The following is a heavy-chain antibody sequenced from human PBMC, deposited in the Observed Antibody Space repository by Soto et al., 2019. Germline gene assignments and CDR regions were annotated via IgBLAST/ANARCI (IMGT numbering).Heavy chain of an antibody. J-gene: IGHJ3*02. V-gene: IGHV1-18*01. CDR3: ARDQYGEGAFDI. D-gene: IGHD4-17*01. CDR1: GYTFTSYG. Sequence: ASVKVSCKASGYTFTSYGISWVRQAPGQGLEWMGWISAYSGNTNYAQKLQGRVTMTTDTSTSTAYMELRSLRSDDTAVYYCARDQYGEGAFDIWGQGTLVTVSS. CDR2: ISAYSGNT.